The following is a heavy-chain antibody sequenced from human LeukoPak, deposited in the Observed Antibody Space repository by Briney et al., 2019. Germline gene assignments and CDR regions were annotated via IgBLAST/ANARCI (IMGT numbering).Heavy chain of an antibody. CDR2: INPSDGGT. CDR3: ARGADDSSGFDPAEYFLH. J-gene: IGHJ1*01. V-gene: IGHV1-46*01. Sequence: GASVKVSCKASGYTFTIYYMHWVRQAPGQGLEWMGIINPSDGGTYYAENFQGRVTMTKDTSTSTVYMELSSLRSEDTAFYYCARGADDSSGFDPAEYFLHWGQGTLVTVSS. CDR1: GYTFTIYY. D-gene: IGHD3-22*01.